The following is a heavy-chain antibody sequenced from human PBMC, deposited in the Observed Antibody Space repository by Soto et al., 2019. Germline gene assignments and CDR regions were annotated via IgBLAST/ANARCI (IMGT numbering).Heavy chain of an antibody. D-gene: IGHD2-2*02. V-gene: IGHV5-51*01. CDR2: IYPGDSDT. Sequence: PGESLKISCKGSGYSFTSYWIGWVRQMPGKGLEWMGIIYPGDSDTRYSPSFQGQVTISADKSITTAYLQWSSLKASDTAMYFCARGYCSGTRCFTAFDIWGQGTMVTV. CDR1: GYSFTSYW. CDR3: ARGYCSGTRCFTAFDI. J-gene: IGHJ3*02.